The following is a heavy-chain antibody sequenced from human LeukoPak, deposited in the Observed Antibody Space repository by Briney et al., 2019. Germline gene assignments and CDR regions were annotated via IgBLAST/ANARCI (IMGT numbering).Heavy chain of an antibody. CDR2: IYTSGST. CDR1: GGSISSYY. CDR3: ARDLYYGSGSYYYYYMDV. Sequence: SETLSLTCTVSGGSISSYYWSWIRQPAGKGLEWIGRIYTSGSTDYNPSLKSRVTMSVDTSKNQFSLKLSSVTAADTAVYHCARDLYYGSGSYYYYYMDVWGKGTTVTISS. J-gene: IGHJ6*03. V-gene: IGHV4-4*07. D-gene: IGHD3-10*01.